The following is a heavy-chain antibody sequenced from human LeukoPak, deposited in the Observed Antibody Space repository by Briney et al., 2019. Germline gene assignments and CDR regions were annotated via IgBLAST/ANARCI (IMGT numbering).Heavy chain of an antibody. CDR3: AREYYDSSGYYYPFDY. J-gene: IGHJ4*02. D-gene: IGHD3-22*01. CDR2: INWNGGST. V-gene: IGHV3-20*04. Sequence: GGSLRLSCAASGFTFDDYGMSWVRQAPGKGLEWVSGINWNGGSTGYADSVKGRFTISRDSAKNSLYLQMNSLRAEDTALYYCAREYYDSSGYYYPFDYWGQGTLVTVSS. CDR1: GFTFDDYG.